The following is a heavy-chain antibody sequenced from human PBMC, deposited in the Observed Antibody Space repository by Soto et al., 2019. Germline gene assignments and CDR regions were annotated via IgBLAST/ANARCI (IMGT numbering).Heavy chain of an antibody. Sequence: SETLSLTCAVSSGSISSSNWWSWVRQPPGKGLEWIGEIYHSGSTNYNPSLKSRVTISVDKSKNQFSLKLSSVTAADTAVYYCDGLGITKSYYYYMDVWGKGSTVTVS. J-gene: IGHJ6*03. V-gene: IGHV4-4*02. D-gene: IGHD7-27*01. CDR3: DGLGITKSYYYYMDV. CDR1: SGSISSSNW. CDR2: IYHSGST.